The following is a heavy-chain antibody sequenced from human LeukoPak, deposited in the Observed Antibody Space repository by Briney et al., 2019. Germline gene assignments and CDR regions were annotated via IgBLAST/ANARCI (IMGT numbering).Heavy chain of an antibody. D-gene: IGHD3-22*01. CDR3: ATDRYISSGFDY. J-gene: IGHJ4*02. Sequence: ASVKVSCKVSGYTLTELSMHWVRQAPGKGLEWMGGFDPEDGETIYAQKFQGRVTMTEDTSTDTAYMELSSLRSEDTAVYYRATDRYISSGFDYWGQGTLVTVSS. V-gene: IGHV1-24*01. CDR2: FDPEDGET. CDR1: GYTLTELS.